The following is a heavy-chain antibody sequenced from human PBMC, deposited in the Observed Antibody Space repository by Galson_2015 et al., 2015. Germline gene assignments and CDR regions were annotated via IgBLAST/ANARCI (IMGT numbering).Heavy chain of an antibody. CDR2: INSDGSST. J-gene: IGHJ4*02. CDR1: GFTFSSYW. V-gene: IGHV3-74*01. Sequence: SLRLSCAASGFTFSSYWMHWVRQAPGKGLVWVSRINSDGSSTTYADSVKGRFTISRDNAKNTLYLQMNSLRAEDTAVYYCARGGCRDISWGRGFDYWGQGILVTVSS. D-gene: IGHD3-16*01. CDR3: ARGGCRDISWGRGFDY.